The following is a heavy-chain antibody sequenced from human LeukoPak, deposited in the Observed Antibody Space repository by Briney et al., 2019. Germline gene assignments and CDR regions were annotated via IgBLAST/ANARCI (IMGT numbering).Heavy chain of an antibody. CDR1: GGSLRGHS. CDR3: ARDKGQSGSSGIYESYMDV. D-gene: IGHD6-6*01. J-gene: IGHJ6*03. CDR2: FYIGRTT. Sequence: SETLSLTCSVSGGSLRGHSWSWIRQPPGKGLDYLANFYIGRTTNYNRSLKSRVTISLDTSKRQLSLTVNSVTAADTAVYYCARDKGQSGSSGIYESYMDVWGPGTTVIVSS. V-gene: IGHV4-59*11.